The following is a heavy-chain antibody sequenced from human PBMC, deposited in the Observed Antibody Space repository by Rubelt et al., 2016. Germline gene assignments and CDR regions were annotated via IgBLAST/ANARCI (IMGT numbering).Heavy chain of an antibody. CDR1: GYTFTSYG. V-gene: IGHV1-18*01. D-gene: IGHD3-10*01. J-gene: IGHJ4*02. Sequence: QVQLVQSGAEVKKPGASVKVSCKASGYTFTSYGISWVRQAPGQGLEWMGWISAYNGNTNYAQKLQGRVTMTTDTSTSTAYMELRSRRSDDTAVYYCAGDPLPVRGVIMTPTHWGQGTLVTVSS. CDR3: AGDPLPVRGVIMTPTH. CDR2: ISAYNGNT.